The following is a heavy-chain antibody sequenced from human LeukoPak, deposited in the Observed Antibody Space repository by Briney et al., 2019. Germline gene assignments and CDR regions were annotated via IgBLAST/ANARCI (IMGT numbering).Heavy chain of an antibody. CDR2: IGGYSLTV. V-gene: IGHV3-23*01. CDR3: AKGQMVRGVTTSYYMDA. CDR1: GFTFSSYV. D-gene: IGHD3-10*01. Sequence: GGSLRLSCAASGFTFSSYVMSWVRQAPGKGLEWVSAIGGYSLTVYNTQSLKGRFTVSRDNSKNTLYLQVTDLRVDDTAVYYCAKGQMVRGVTTSYYMDAWGKGTRVTVSS. J-gene: IGHJ6*03.